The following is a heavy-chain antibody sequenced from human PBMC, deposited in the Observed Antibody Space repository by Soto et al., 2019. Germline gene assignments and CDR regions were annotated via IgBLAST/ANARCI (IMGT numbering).Heavy chain of an antibody. D-gene: IGHD3-10*01. CDR1: GFIFSNFA. J-gene: IGHJ4*02. Sequence: GGSLRLPCAASGFIFSNFAMYWVRRAPGKGLEWVSSIRQSGDRSSYADSAKGRFTISRDNSKNTLYLQMNGLRLDDTAVYYCVTAVRTRLDNWGPGTLVTVSS. CDR3: VTAVRTRLDN. V-gene: IGHV3-23*01. CDR2: IRQSGDRS.